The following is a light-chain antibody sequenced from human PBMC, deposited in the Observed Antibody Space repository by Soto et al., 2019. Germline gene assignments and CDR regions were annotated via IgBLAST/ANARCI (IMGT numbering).Light chain of an antibody. Sequence: DSVLTQSPGTLSLSPGERATLSCRTSQSVSSNYLAWYQQKPGQAPRLLIYGASTRATGIPDRFSGSGSGADFTLTISRLEPEDFAVYYCQQYGTSFWTFGQGTKVDSK. CDR2: GAS. CDR1: QSVSSNY. J-gene: IGKJ1*01. V-gene: IGKV3-20*01. CDR3: QQYGTSFWT.